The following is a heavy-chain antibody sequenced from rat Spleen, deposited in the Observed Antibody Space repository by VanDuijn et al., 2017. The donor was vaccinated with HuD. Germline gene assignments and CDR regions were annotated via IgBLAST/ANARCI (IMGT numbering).Heavy chain of an antibody. D-gene: IGHD1-12*02. CDR1: GYSITSSYR. CDR3: ARNDGTYYYRFAY. V-gene: IGHV3-3*01. CDR2: INSAGST. J-gene: IGHJ3*01. Sequence: VQLKESGPGLVQPSQTLSLTCSVTGYSITSSYRWNWIRKFPGNKLEWMGFINSAGSTNYNPSLKSRISITRDTSKNQFFLQVNSVTTEDTATYYCARNDGTYYYRFAYWGQGTLVTVSS.